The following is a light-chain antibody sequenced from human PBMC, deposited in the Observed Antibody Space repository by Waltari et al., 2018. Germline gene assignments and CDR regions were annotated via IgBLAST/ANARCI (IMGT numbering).Light chain of an antibody. CDR2: ASS. CDR1: QIIRSY. J-gene: IGKJ4*01. Sequence: IQLTQTPSSLSASIGHTASITCRSSQIIRSYLNWYQHRTGTAPKPLIYASSNLQSGVPSRFRGSGSGTDFTLTITSLQSEDVATYYCHQSFRDPPTFGGGTRVEIK. V-gene: IGKV1-39*01. CDR3: HQSFRDPPT.